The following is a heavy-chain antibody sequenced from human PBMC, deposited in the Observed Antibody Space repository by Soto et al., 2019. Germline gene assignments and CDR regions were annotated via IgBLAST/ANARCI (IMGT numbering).Heavy chain of an antibody. D-gene: IGHD6-13*01. CDR1: GYTFTSYG. Sequence: ASVKVSCKASGYTFTSYGVHWVRQAPGQRLEWMGWINAANGDTKYSPKFQGRVTITRDTSASTAYMELSSLRSEDTAVYYCVRRHVSATGIDWFDPWGQGTLVT. J-gene: IGHJ5*02. CDR3: VRRHVSATGIDWFDP. CDR2: INAANGDT. V-gene: IGHV1-3*01.